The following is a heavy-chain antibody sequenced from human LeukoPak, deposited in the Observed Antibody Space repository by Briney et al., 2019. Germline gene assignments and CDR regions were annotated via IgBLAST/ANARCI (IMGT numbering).Heavy chain of an antibody. CDR2: IKSKTDGGTT. V-gene: IGHV3-15*01. J-gene: IGHJ4*02. CDR1: GFTFSNAW. D-gene: IGHD3-9*01. CDR3: TTEPPLRYFDWLSYPFDY. Sequence: PGGSLRLSCAASGFTFSNAWMSWVRQAPGKGLEWVGRIKSKTDGGTTDYAAPVKGRFTISRDDSKNTLYLQMNSLKTEDTAVYYCTTEPPLRYFDWLSYPFDYWGQGTLVTVSS.